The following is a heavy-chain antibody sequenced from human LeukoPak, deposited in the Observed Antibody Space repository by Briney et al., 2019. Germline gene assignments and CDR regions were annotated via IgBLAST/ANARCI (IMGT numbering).Heavy chain of an antibody. J-gene: IGHJ4*02. CDR3: ARDVGRIRALRY. CDR2: ISSSSSYI. V-gene: IGHV3-21*01. D-gene: IGHD2/OR15-2a*01. CDR1: GFTFSSYS. Sequence: GGSLRLSCAASGFTFSSYSMNWVRQAPGKGLEWVSSISSSSSYIYYADSVKGRFTISRDNAKNSLYLQMNSLRAEDTAVYYCARDVGRIRALRYWGQGTLVTVSS.